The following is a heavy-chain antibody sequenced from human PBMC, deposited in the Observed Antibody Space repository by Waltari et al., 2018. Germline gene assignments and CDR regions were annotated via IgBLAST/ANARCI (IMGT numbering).Heavy chain of an antibody. J-gene: IGHJ2*01. CDR3: ARGAGWFGEGRPYWYFDL. D-gene: IGHD3-10*01. V-gene: IGHV1-69*01. Sequence: QVQLVQSGAEVKKPGSAVKVSCKDFGVTFSSYASSWLRQVPGQGLEWMGGIIPIFGTANYAQKFQGRVTITADESTSTAYMELSSLRSEDTAVYYCARGAGWFGEGRPYWYFDLWGRGTLVTVSS. CDR1: GVTFSSYA. CDR2: IIPIFGTA.